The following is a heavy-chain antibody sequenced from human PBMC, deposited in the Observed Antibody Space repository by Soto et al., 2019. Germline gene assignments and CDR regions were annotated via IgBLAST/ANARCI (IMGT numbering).Heavy chain of an antibody. CDR1: GGSISSDDYY. J-gene: IGHJ6*02. Sequence: QVQLQESGPGLVKPSQTLSLTCTVSGGSISSDDYYWSWIRQPPGKGLEWIAYMYYSGSTYYDPSLKSRVAIPVDTSKNQFSLKLSSVTAADTAVYYCARGEGYALDVWGQGTTVTVSS. CDR3: ARGEGYALDV. V-gene: IGHV4-30-4*01. CDR2: MYYSGST. D-gene: IGHD1-26*01.